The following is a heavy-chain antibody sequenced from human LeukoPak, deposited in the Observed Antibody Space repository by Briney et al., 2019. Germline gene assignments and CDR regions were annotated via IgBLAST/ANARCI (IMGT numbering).Heavy chain of an antibody. Sequence: SETLSLTCAVYGGSFSGYYWLWLRHPPGKGLEWIGEINHSGSTNYNPFLKRRVTISVDTSKNQFSLKLSSVTAADTAVYYCARGALFDYWGQGTLVTVSS. CDR2: INHSGST. V-gene: IGHV4-34*01. CDR3: ARGALFDY. J-gene: IGHJ4*02. CDR1: GGSFSGYY.